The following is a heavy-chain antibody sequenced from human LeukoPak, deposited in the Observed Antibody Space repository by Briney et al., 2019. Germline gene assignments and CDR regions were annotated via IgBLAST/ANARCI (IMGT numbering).Heavy chain of an antibody. Sequence: GGSLRLSCAASGFTFSSYSMNWVRQAPGKGPEWLSYISKNGKTIYYAGSVKGRFTISRDNARKSVYLQMNSLRAEDTAVYYCATTGLLGDIPWGQGTLVTVSS. D-gene: IGHD2-21*01. CDR2: ISKNGKTI. V-gene: IGHV3-48*04. J-gene: IGHJ5*02. CDR1: GFTFSSYS. CDR3: ATTGLLGDIP.